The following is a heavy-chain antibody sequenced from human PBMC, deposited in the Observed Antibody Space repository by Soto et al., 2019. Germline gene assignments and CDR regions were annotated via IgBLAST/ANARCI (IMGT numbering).Heavy chain of an antibody. CDR1: GGTFSSYA. J-gene: IGHJ6*02. CDR3: ARALVGASLVGGRYYGMDV. V-gene: IGHV1-69*01. CDR2: IIPIFGTA. Sequence: QVQLVQSGAEVKKPGSSVKVSCKASGGTFSSYAISWVRQAPGQGLEWMGGIIPIFGTANNAQKFQGRVTITADESTSTAYMELSGLRSEDTAVYYCARALVGASLVGGRYYGMDVWGQGTTVTVSS. D-gene: IGHD1-26*01.